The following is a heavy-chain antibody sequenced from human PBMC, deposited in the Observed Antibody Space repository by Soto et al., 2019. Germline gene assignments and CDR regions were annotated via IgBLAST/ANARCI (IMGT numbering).Heavy chain of an antibody. Sequence: SETLSLTCTVSGGSISSNNYYWNWIRQSPGKGLEWIAYIYYSGSTNYNPSLKSRVTMSVDTSKNQFSLKLSSVTAADTAVYYCARLRGSYFEAFDIWGQGTMVTVS. D-gene: IGHD3-16*01. CDR3: ARLRGSYFEAFDI. V-gene: IGHV4-61*05. J-gene: IGHJ3*02. CDR1: GGSISSNNYY. CDR2: IYYSGST.